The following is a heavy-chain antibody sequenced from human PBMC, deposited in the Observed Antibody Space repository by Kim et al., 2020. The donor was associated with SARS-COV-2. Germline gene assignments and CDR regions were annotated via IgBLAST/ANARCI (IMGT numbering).Heavy chain of an antibody. V-gene: IGHV4-34*01. Sequence: SETLSLTCAVYGGSFSGYYWSWIRQPPGKGLEWIGEINHSGSTNYNPSLKSRVTISVDTSKNQFSLKLSSVTAADTAVYYCARGGRKVPFRYYDSSGYYPFDYWGQGTLVTVSS. CDR2: INHSGST. D-gene: IGHD3-22*01. CDR3: ARGGRKVPFRYYDSSGYYPFDY. J-gene: IGHJ4*02. CDR1: GGSFSGYY.